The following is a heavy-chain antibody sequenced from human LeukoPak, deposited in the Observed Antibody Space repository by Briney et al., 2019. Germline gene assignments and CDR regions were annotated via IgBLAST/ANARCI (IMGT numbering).Heavy chain of an antibody. CDR2: IKYDGSRT. Sequence: RPGGSLRLSCAVSGRTFERHGMHWVRQPPGKGLEWLAFIKYDGSRTDYEDSVKGRFTVSRDNSQNTLYLEMNSLRAEDTAVYYCVKDTIFTVDSFDYWGQGTLVTVSS. D-gene: IGHD3-3*01. CDR3: VKDTIFTVDSFDY. CDR1: GRTFERHG. V-gene: IGHV3-30*02. J-gene: IGHJ4*02.